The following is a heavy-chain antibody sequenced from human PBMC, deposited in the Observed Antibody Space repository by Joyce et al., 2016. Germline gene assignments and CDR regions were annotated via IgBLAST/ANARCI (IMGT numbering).Heavy chain of an antibody. Sequence: QLVQSGPEVRKPATSVKVSCKPSGFIFNSAAVHWVRQAPGQRLEWIGWIAFGSGNTKYAQNFQQRVTFIRDVSTSTAYMELTSQRSEDTAVYYCATDRVGALSPWGPGTLVTVSS. CDR1: GFIFNSAA. CDR2: IAFGSGNT. D-gene: IGHD1-26*01. J-gene: IGHJ4*02. V-gene: IGHV1-58*01. CDR3: ATDRVGALSP.